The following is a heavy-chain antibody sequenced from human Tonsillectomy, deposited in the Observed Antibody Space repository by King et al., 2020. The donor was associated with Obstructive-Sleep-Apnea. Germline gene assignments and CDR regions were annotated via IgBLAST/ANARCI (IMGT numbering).Heavy chain of an antibody. J-gene: IGHJ4*02. D-gene: IGHD3-9*01. CDR3: ATQEDTVFYVIFQGKYYFDY. V-gene: IGHV3-23*04. CDR2: ISGSGGST. Sequence: VQLVESGGGLVQPGGSLRLSCAASGFTFRTYAMSWVRQAPGKGLEWVSAISGSGGSTYYADSVKGRFTISRDNSKNTLYLQMNSLRAEDTAVYYCATQEDTVFYVIFQGKYYFDYWGQGTLVTVSS. CDR1: GFTFRTYA.